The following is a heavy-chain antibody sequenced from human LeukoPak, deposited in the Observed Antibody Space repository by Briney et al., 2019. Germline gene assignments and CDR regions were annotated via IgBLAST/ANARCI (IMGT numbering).Heavy chain of an antibody. V-gene: IGHV3-48*03. J-gene: IGHJ3*02. D-gene: IGHD6-19*01. CDR1: GFTFSTYD. CDR3: AKYSGTWLVGSDFDI. CDR2: ISTTGTTV. Sequence: PGGSLRLSCAASGFTFSTYDMNWVRQAPGKGLEWVSHISTTGTTVYYADAVKGRFTISRDNAKNSLYLQMNSLRAEDTAVYYCAKYSGTWLVGSDFDIWGQGTMVTVSS.